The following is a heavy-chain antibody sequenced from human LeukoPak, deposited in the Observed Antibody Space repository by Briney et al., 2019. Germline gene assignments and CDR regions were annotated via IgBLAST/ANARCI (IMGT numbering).Heavy chain of an antibody. J-gene: IGHJ3*02. V-gene: IGHV3-49*04. D-gene: IGHD2-2*01. Sequence: QPGGSLRLSCTASGFTFGDYAMSWVRQAPGKGLEWLGFIRSKAYGGTTEYGASVKGRFTISRDDSKSIAYLQMNSLNTEDTAVYYCSRGDIVVEPATTRRNDAFDIWGQGTMVTVS. CDR1: GFTFGDYA. CDR2: IRSKAYGGTT. CDR3: SRGDIVVEPATTRRNDAFDI.